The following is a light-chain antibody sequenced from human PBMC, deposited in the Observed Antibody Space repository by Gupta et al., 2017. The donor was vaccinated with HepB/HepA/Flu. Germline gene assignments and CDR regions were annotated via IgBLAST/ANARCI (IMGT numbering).Light chain of an antibody. Sequence: IVMTPSPALLSVSPGERATLSCSASQSVSSNLVWYQLKPGQPPRLLIYGASTRATGIPARCSGSGSGTEYTLTISSLQDEDFAGDYCQQYNKGSPWTFGQGTKVEIK. V-gene: IGKV3-15*01. J-gene: IGKJ1*01. CDR2: GAS. CDR3: QQYNKGSPWT. CDR1: QSVSSN.